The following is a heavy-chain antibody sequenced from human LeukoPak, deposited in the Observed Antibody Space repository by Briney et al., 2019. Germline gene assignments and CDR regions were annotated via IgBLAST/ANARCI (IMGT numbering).Heavy chain of an antibody. V-gene: IGHV4-39*01. CDR3: ARRTGYSSGWYLDY. J-gene: IGHJ4*02. Sequence: SETLSLTCTVSGGSISSSSYYWGWIRQPPGKGLEWMGSIYYSGSTYYNPSLKSRVTISVDTSKNQFSLKLSSVTAADTAVYYCARRTGYSSGWYLDYWGQGTLVTVSS. CDR1: GGSISSSSYY. D-gene: IGHD6-19*01. CDR2: IYYSGST.